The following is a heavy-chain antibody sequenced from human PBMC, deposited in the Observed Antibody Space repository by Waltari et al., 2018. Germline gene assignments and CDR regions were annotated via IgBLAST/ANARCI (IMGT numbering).Heavy chain of an antibody. J-gene: IGHJ4*02. D-gene: IGHD3-10*01. CDR2: ISGMGGST. CDR1: GFTFSSYA. CDR3: AKDSMFRDYGSGDYFDY. V-gene: IGHV3-23*04. Sequence: EVQLVESGGGLVQPGGSLRLSCAASGFTFSSYAMSWVRQAPGKGLEWVSAISGMGGSTYYADSVKGRFTISRDNSKNTLYLQMNSLRAEDTAVYYCAKDSMFRDYGSGDYFDYWGQGTLVTVSS.